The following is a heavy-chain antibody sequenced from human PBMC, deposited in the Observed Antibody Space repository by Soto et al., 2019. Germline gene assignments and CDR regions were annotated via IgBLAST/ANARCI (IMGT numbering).Heavy chain of an antibody. V-gene: IGHV1-46*01. CDR1: GYSFTRYY. J-gene: IGHJ4*02. CDR2: IDRSGRGP. Sequence: QVQLVQSGAEVKKPGASVKVSCKASGYSFTRYYVHWVRQAPGHGLEWMGLIDRSGRGPNYAQKFQGRVTMTRDTSTSTVYMELSSLRSEDTAVYYCARDAKDSSGNLDYWGQGTLVTVSS. D-gene: IGHD6-19*01. CDR3: ARDAKDSSGNLDY.